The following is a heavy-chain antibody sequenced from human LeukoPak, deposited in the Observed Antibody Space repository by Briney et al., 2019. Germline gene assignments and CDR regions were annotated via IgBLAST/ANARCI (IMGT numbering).Heavy chain of an antibody. CDR2: IYANSGGT. D-gene: IGHD3-10*01. J-gene: IGHJ6*03. CDR1: GYTFTVYN. Sequence: ASVRVSSMPSGYTFTVYNMHWVRQAPGQGVGRMGWIYANSGGTNYAQKFQGRVTMTRDTSISTAYMELSRLRSDDTAVYYCARDRPGGWFGFYYYYMDVWGKGTTVTISS. V-gene: IGHV1-2*02. CDR3: ARDRPGGWFGFYYYYMDV.